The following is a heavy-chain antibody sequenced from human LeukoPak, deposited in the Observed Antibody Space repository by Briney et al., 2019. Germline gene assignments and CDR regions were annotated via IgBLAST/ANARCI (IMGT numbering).Heavy chain of an antibody. J-gene: IGHJ5*01. CDR2: VDSHYYTT. D-gene: IGHD3-9*01. Sequence: VGALRLSCAASRFTFTDYYMRGIRQAPGKRLQRDSGVDSHYYTTNYTDSVTCRFTTSRDKGKKPQELQRNRLRAEDTAVYYCTRGPPITLTGGWFNSCGQGTLVTVSS. V-gene: IGHV3-74*01. CDR3: TRGPPITLTGGWFNS. CDR1: RFTFTDYY.